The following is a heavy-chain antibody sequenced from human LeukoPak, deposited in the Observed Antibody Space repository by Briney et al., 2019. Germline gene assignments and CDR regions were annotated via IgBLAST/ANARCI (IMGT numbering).Heavy chain of an antibody. J-gene: IGHJ4*02. CDR3: ARDPMVRGRLYYFDY. CDR1: GFTFSSYA. CDR2: ISYDGSNK. Sequence: GGSLRLSCAASGFTFSSYAMHWVRQAPGKGLEWVAVISYDGSNKYYADSVKGRFTISRDNSKNTLYLQMNSLRAEDTAVYYCARDPMVRGRLYYFDYWGQGTLVTVSS. D-gene: IGHD3-10*01. V-gene: IGHV3-30*04.